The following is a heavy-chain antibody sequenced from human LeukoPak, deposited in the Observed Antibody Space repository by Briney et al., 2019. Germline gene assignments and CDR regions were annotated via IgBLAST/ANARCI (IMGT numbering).Heavy chain of an antibody. Sequence: GASVKVSCKASGYTFTSYDISWVRQAPGQGLEWMGWISAYNGNTNYAQKFQGRVTMTRDTSISTAYMELSRLRSEDTAVYYCARDIAAAGAPRADAFDIWGQGTMVTVSS. CDR1: GYTFTSYD. CDR3: ARDIAAAGAPRADAFDI. V-gene: IGHV1-18*01. CDR2: ISAYNGNT. D-gene: IGHD6-13*01. J-gene: IGHJ3*02.